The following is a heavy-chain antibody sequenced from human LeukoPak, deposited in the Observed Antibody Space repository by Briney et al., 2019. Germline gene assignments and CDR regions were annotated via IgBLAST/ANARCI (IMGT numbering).Heavy chain of an antibody. V-gene: IGHV3-20*04. D-gene: IGHD3-10*01. CDR3: ARDRFGGTGWERLDY. Sequence: GGSLRLSCAASGFTFDDYGMSWVRQAPGKGLEWVSGINWNGGSTGYADSVKGRFTISRDNAKNSLYLQMNSLRAEDTALYYCARDRFGGTGWERLDYWGQGTLVTVSS. CDR2: INWNGGST. J-gene: IGHJ4*02. CDR1: GFTFDDYG.